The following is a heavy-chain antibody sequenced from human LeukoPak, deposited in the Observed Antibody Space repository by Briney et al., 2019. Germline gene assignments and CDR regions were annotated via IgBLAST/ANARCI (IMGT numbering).Heavy chain of an antibody. D-gene: IGHD6-19*01. V-gene: IGHV3-23*01. J-gene: IGHJ5*02. CDR2: IDASGGST. CDR1: GFTFGSYA. Sequence: GGSLRLSCAASGFTFGSYAMTWVRQAPGKGLEWVSSIDASGGSTYYADSVKGRFTISRDNSQNTFYLQIDTLRAADTSVYDCAPGSGSGWYGWFAPWGQGTLVTVSS. CDR3: APGSGSGWYGWFAP.